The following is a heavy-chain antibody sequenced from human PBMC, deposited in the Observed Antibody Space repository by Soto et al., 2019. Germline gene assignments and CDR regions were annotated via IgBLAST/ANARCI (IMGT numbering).Heavy chain of an antibody. V-gene: IGHV3-23*01. D-gene: IGHD6-6*01. CDR1: GFTFSSYA. Sequence: EVQLLESGGGLVQPGGSLRLSCAASGFTFSSYAMSWVRQAPGKGLEWVSAISGSGGSTYYADSVKGRFTISRDNSKNTLYLQMNSLNAEETEVYYCANPTARGNYYYGMDVWGQGTTVTVSS. J-gene: IGHJ6*02. CDR2: ISGSGGST. CDR3: ANPTARGNYYYGMDV.